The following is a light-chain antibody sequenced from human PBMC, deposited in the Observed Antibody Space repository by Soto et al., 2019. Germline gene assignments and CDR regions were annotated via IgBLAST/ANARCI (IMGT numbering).Light chain of an antibody. CDR3: QQFYSPPLT. V-gene: IGKV4-1*01. CDR1: QSVLYSSTNRNY. CDR2: WAS. Sequence: DIVMTQSPDSLSVSLGERASINYSSSQSVLYSSTNRNYLAWYQQKPGQPPKLLIYWASTRESGVPDRFSGSGSGTDFTLSISSMQTEDVAVYFCQQFYSPPLTFGGGTKVDIX. J-gene: IGKJ4*01.